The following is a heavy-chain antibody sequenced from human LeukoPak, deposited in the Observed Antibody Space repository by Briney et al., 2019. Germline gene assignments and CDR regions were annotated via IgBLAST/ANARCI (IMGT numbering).Heavy chain of an antibody. CDR3: AKVHHGVGATPYRGAAFDI. J-gene: IGHJ3*02. CDR1: GFTFSSYA. D-gene: IGHD1-26*01. Sequence: GGSLGLSCPASGFTFSSYAMSWVRQAPGEGREWVSAISGSGGNTYFADSVKGRFTISRDNSKNTLYLQMNSLRAEDTAVYYCAKVHHGVGATPYRGAAFDIWGQGTMVIASS. CDR2: ISGSGGNT. V-gene: IGHV3-23*01.